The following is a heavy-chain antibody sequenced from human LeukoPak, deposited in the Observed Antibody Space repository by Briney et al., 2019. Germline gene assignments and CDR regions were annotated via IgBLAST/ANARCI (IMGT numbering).Heavy chain of an antibody. V-gene: IGHV1-69*13. Sequence: GASVKVSCKASGGTFSSYAISWVRQAPGQGLEWMGGIIPIFGTANYAQKFQGRVTITADESTSTAYMELSSLRSEDTAVYYCARGGDSIYYYYYYMDVWGKGTTVTISS. D-gene: IGHD2-21*02. J-gene: IGHJ6*03. CDR3: ARGGDSIYYYYYYMDV. CDR2: IIPIFGTA. CDR1: GGTFSSYA.